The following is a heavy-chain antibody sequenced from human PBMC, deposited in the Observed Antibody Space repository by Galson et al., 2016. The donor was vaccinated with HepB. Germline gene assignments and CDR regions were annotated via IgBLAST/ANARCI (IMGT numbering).Heavy chain of an antibody. CDR1: GFTFSSYA. Sequence: SLRLSCAASGFTFSSYAKSWVRQAPGKGLEWVSAISGSGGSTYYADSVKGRFTISRDNSKNTLYLQMNSLRAEDTAVYYCANLVVVPAARRYSDYYYGMDVWGQGTTVTVSS. V-gene: IGHV3-23*01. CDR2: ISGSGGST. D-gene: IGHD2-2*01. J-gene: IGHJ6*02. CDR3: ANLVVVPAARRYSDYYYGMDV.